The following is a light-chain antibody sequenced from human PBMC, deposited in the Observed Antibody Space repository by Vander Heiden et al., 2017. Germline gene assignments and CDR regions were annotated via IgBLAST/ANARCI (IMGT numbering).Light chain of an antibody. Sequence: SVLTQPPSASATPGPRVTLSCSGISSTIGSNAVSWYQQLPGMAPKFLIFSNNQRPSGVPDRCSGSKSGTSASLAISGLQSEDEADYYCAAWDDNLKAWVFGGGTKLTV. CDR2: SNN. CDR1: SSTIGSNA. CDR3: AAWDDNLKAWV. J-gene: IGLJ3*02. V-gene: IGLV1-44*01.